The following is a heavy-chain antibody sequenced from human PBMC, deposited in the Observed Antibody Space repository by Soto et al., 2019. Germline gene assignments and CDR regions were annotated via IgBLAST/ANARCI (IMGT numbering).Heavy chain of an antibody. CDR3: ARDPSYSSGWLLDY. V-gene: IGHV3-74*01. D-gene: IGHD6-19*01. CDR2: INSDGSTT. Sequence: EVQLVESGGGLVQPGGYLRLSCAASGFTFSRFWIHWVRQAPGKGLVWVSRINSDGSTTGYADSVKGRFTISRDNAKNTLYLQMNSLRAEDTAVYYWARDPSYSSGWLLDYWGQGTLVTVSS. J-gene: IGHJ4*02. CDR1: GFTFSRFW.